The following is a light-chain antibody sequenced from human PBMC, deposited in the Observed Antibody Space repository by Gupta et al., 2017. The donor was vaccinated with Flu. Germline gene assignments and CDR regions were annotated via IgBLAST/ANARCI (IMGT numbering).Light chain of an antibody. V-gene: IGKV3D-20*01. Sequence: ASLALAPGGDAALTGWAGHKVTSRYLAWYQHKPGKAPRLLIYDATTMASGIPARFSGSGSGTDFTLTISKLEPEDFAVYYCQQVGSFPLTFGEGTKVEIK. J-gene: IGKJ4*01. CDR2: DAT. CDR3: QQVGSFPLT. CDR1: HKVTSRY.